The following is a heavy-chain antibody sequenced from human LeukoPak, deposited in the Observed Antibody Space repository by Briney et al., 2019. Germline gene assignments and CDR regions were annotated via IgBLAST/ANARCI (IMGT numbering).Heavy chain of an antibody. CDR3: ARVGGRYSGYDWDYYYYMDV. J-gene: IGHJ6*03. CDR1: GLTVSSNY. D-gene: IGHD5-12*01. Sequence: GGSLRLSCAASGLTVSSNYMNWVRQAPGKGLEWVSVIYSGGSTYYADSVKGRFTISRDNSKNTLYLQMNSLRAEDTAVYYCARVGGRYSGYDWDYYYYMDVWGKGTTVTISS. CDR2: IYSGGST. V-gene: IGHV3-66*01.